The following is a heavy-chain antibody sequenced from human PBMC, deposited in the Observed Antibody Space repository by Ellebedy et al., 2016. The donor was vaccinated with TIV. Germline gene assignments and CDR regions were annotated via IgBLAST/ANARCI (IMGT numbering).Heavy chain of an antibody. V-gene: IGHV1-2*02. CDR1: GYTFTDYY. CDR2: INPNSGGT. J-gene: IGHJ4*02. Sequence: ASVKVSXXASGYTFTDYYMHWVRQAPGQGLEWMGWINPNSGGTNYAHKFQARVTMTRDTSISTAYMELSRLTSDDTAVYYCTRGGPESSGWYFCLDYWGQGTLVTVSS. D-gene: IGHD6-19*01. CDR3: TRGGPESSGWYFCLDY.